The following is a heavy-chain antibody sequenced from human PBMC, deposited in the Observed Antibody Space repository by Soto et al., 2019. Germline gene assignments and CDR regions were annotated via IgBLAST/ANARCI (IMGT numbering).Heavy chain of an antibody. V-gene: IGHV5-51*01. CDR2: IYPGDSDT. Sequence: PGESLKISCKASGYTFTNYWIGWVRQMPGKGLEWMGIIYPGDSDTRYSPSFQGQVTISADKSITTAYLQWSSLRAEDTAVYYCARPNGGDYYYGMDVWGQGTTVTVSS. CDR1: GYTFTNYW. CDR3: ARPNGGDYYYGMDV. J-gene: IGHJ6*02.